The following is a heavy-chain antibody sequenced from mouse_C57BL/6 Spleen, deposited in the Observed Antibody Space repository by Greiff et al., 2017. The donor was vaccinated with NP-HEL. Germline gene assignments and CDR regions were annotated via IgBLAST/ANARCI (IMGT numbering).Heavy chain of an antibody. D-gene: IGHD1-3*01. CDR1: GYAFTNYL. CDR2: INPGSGGT. V-gene: IGHV1-54*01. J-gene: IGHJ2*01. CDR3: AREETNPYYFDY. Sequence: QVQLQQSGAELVRPGTSVKVSCKASGYAFTNYLIEWVKQRPGQGLEWIGVINPGSGGTNYNETFKGKATLTADKSSSTAYMQISSLTSEDSAVYFCAREETNPYYFDYWGQGTPLTVSA.